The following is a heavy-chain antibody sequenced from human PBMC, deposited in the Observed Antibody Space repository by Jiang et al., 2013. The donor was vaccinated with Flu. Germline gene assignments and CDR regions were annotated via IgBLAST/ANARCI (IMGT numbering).Heavy chain of an antibody. D-gene: IGHD2-15*01. CDR1: GFTFTGYY. CDR3: ARDLGGWTVHNLFGY. J-gene: IGHJ4*02. V-gene: IGHV1-2*02. Sequence: VKLSCKASGFTFTGYYLRWVRQAPGQGLEWMGWINPDTGDTDYAQRFQGRVTLTTDASISTAYMDLSGLRSDDTAVYFCARDLGGWTVHNLFGYWGQGSLVTVSS. CDR2: INPDTGDT.